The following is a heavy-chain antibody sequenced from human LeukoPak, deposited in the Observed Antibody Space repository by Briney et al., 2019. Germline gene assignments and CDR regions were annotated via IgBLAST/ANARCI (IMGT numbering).Heavy chain of an antibody. D-gene: IGHD2-15*01. CDR2: IGSSGSYI. CDR3: ARVGCRGGSCSSRGDYYYGMDV. J-gene: IGHJ6*02. Sequence: GGSLRLSCAASGFTFSSYSMNWVRQAPGKGLEWVSSIGSSGSYISYPDSVKGRFTISRDNAKNSLFLQMNSLRAEDTAVYYCARVGCRGGSCSSRGDYYYGMDVWGQGTTVTVSS. V-gene: IGHV3-21*01. CDR1: GFTFSSYS.